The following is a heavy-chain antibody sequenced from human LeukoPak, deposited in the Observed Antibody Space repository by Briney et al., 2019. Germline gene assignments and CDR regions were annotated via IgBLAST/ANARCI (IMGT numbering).Heavy chain of an antibody. CDR3: AKGVVPAADDGYYYGMDV. V-gene: IGHV3-43*02. D-gene: IGHD2-2*01. CDR2: ISGDGGST. CDR1: GFTFDDYA. J-gene: IGHJ6*02. Sequence: PGGSLRLSCAASGFTFDDYAMHWVRQAPGKGLKWVSLISGDGGSTYYADSVKGRFTISRDNSKNSLYLQMNSLRTEDTALYYCAKGVVPAADDGYYYGMDVWGQGTMVTVSS.